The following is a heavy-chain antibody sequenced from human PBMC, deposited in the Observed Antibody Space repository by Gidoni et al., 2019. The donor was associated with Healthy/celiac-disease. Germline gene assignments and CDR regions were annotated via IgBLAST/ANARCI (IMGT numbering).Heavy chain of an antibody. J-gene: IGHJ4*02. D-gene: IGHD3-10*01. CDR1: GFTFSSYG. V-gene: IGHV3-30*18. CDR3: AKEGGYYGSGSYRGLDY. Sequence: VASGGGVVQPVRSLRLSCSASGFTFSSYGMHWVRQAPGKGLEWVAVISYDGSNKYYADSVKGRFTISRDNSKNTLYLQMNSLRAEDTAVYYCAKEGGYYGSGSYRGLDYWGQGTLVTVSS. CDR2: ISYDGSNK.